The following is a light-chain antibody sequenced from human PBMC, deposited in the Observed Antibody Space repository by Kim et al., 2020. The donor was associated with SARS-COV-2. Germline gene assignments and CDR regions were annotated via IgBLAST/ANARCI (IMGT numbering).Light chain of an antibody. Sequence: TLSASVGDTVTITCRASQSITSGLAWYQQKPGKAPKLLIYVVSNLGSGVPSRFSGSGSGTQFTLTISSLQPDDFATYYCQQHNGYFGGGTKVDIK. J-gene: IGKJ4*01. CDR1: QSITSG. CDR3: QQHNGY. CDR2: VVS. V-gene: IGKV1-5*01.